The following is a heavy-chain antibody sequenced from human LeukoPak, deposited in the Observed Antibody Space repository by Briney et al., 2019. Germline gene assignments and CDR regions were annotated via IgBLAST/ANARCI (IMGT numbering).Heavy chain of an antibody. CDR1: GFKFSSNW. J-gene: IGHJ4*02. CDR2: IKQDGSEK. V-gene: IGHV3-7*01. CDR3: AREGPSVTPYY. D-gene: IGHD4-17*01. Sequence: GGSLRLSCAASGFKFSSNWMSWVRQAPEKGLELVANIKQDGSEKYYVDSVKGRFTISRDNAKNSLYLQMNSLRAEDTAVYYCAREGPSVTPYYWGQGTLVTVSS.